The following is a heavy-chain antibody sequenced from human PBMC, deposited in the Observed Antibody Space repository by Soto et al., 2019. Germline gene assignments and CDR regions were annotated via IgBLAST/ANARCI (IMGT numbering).Heavy chain of an antibody. CDR3: ARDRYAAAVATYLDY. J-gene: IGHJ4*02. Sequence: PGGSLRLSCAASGFTFSLNAMHWVRQAPGKGLEWVAVISYDGSDKFYADSVKGRFTISRDNSRNTLYLQMSSLKSADTAVYYCARDRYAAAVATYLDYCGQGALVTVSS. D-gene: IGHD2-2*01. V-gene: IGHV3-30*15. CDR1: GFTFSLNA. CDR2: ISYDGSDK.